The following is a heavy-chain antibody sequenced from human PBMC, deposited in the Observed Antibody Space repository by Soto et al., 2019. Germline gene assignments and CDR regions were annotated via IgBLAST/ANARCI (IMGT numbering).Heavy chain of an antibody. J-gene: IGHJ5*02. CDR2: INPNSGGT. CDR1: GYTFTGYY. V-gene: IGHV1-2*02. CDR3: ARGRRVYGSGRNWFDP. D-gene: IGHD3-10*01. Sequence: GASVKVSCKASGYTFTGYYMHWVRQAPGQGLEWMGWINPNSGGTNYAQKFQGRVTMTRDTSISTAYMELSRLRSDDTAVYYCARGRRVYGSGRNWFDPWGQGTLATVSS.